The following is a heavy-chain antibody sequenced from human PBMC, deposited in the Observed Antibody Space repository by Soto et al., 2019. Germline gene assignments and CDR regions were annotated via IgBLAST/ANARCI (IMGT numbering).Heavy chain of an antibody. CDR2: ISGSCGSA. CDR3: VREGSGWYSRGSFDF. CDR1: GFSFSNYA. V-gene: IGHV3-23*01. Sequence: GSLRLSCAASGFSFSNYAKNLVRQAPGKGLEWVSVISGSCGSASYAASVQRRLSIFRDNSNNTLYLQMSSLRAQDTAIYSCVREGSGWYSRGSFDFWGRGTMVTVSS. D-gene: IGHD6-19*01. J-gene: IGHJ3*01.